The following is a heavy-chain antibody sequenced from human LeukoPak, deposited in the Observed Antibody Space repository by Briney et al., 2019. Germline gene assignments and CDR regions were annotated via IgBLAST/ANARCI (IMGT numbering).Heavy chain of an antibody. Sequence: SETLSLTCTVSGGSIGSYYWSWMRQPPGKGLEWIGYIYYSGSTNYNTPLKSRVTISVDTSKNQFSLKLSSVTAADTAVYYCAREPRGLPPTGDDAFDIWGQGTMVTVSS. CDR3: AREPRGLPPTGDDAFDI. J-gene: IGHJ3*02. CDR2: IYYSGST. CDR1: GGSIGSYY. D-gene: IGHD7-27*01. V-gene: IGHV4-59*12.